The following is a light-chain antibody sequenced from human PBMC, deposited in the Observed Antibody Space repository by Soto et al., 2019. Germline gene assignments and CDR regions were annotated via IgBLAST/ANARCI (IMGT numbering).Light chain of an antibody. Sequence: SDLPQAASGYGFPGQSITISCTRTGSDVGSYNLVSWYQQHPGKAPKFMIYEGSERPSGISDRFSGSKSGNTASLTISGLQAEDEADYYCCSYAGSGTYVFGTGTKVTVL. CDR2: EGS. V-gene: IGLV2-23*01. CDR3: CSYAGSGTYV. CDR1: GSDVGSYNL. J-gene: IGLJ1*01.